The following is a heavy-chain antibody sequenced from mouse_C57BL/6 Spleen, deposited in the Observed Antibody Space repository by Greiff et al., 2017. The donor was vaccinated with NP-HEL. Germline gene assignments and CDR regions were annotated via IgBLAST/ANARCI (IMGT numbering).Heavy chain of an antibody. J-gene: IGHJ4*01. CDR1: GYTFTSYW. V-gene: IGHV1-64*01. CDR3: ARDRDYDYAMDY. CDR2: IHPTSGST. Sequence: QVQLQQPGAELVKPGASVKLSCKASGYTFTSYWMHWVKQRPGQGLEWIGMIHPTSGSTNYNEKFKRKATLTVDKSSSTAYMQLSSLTSEDCAVYYCARDRDYDYAMDYWGQGTSVTVSS. D-gene: IGHD2-4*01.